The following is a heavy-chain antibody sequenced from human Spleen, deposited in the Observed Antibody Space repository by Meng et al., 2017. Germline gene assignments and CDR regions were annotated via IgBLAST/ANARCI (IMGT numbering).Heavy chain of an antibody. Sequence: EVQLVESGGGSVQPGGSLRLSCAASGFTLRYNWMHWVRQAPGKGLMWVARMNPEETTISHAGSVMGRFTISRDIAKYTLYLEMNSLRVDDSALYFCVRDFGGESDFWGQGTLVTVSS. D-gene: IGHD3-10*01. V-gene: IGHV3-74*01. CDR3: VRDFGGESDF. CDR1: GFTLRYNW. J-gene: IGHJ4*02. CDR2: MNPEETTI.